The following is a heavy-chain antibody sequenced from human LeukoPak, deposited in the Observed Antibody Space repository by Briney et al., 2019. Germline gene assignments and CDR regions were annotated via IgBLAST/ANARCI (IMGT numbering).Heavy chain of an antibody. V-gene: IGHV4-59*08. CDR3: ARGPYSYDSSGAFDI. Sequence: SETLSLTCTVSGGSISSYYWSWIRQPPGKGLEWIGYIYYSGSTNYNPSLKSRVTISVDTSKNQFSLKLSSVTAADTAVYFCARGPYSYDSSGAFDIWGQGTVVTVSS. J-gene: IGHJ3*02. CDR2: IYYSGST. CDR1: GGSISSYY. D-gene: IGHD3-22*01.